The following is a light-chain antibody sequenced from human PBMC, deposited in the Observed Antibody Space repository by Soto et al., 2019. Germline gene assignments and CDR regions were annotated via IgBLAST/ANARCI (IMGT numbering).Light chain of an antibody. V-gene: IGLV1-40*01. J-gene: IGLJ2*01. CDR2: GNS. Sequence: QSVLTQPPSVSGAPGQRVTISCTGSSSNIGAGYDVQWYQQLPGTAPKLLIYGNSNRPSGVPDRFSGSKSGTSASLAITGLQAEDEADYYCQSYDSSLSAPVVFGGGTKLTVL. CDR1: SSNIGAGYD. CDR3: QSYDSSLSAPVV.